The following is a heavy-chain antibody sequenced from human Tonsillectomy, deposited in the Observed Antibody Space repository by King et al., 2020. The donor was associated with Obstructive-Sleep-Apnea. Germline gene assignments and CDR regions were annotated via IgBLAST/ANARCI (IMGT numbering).Heavy chain of an antibody. CDR2: LSFSGST. CDR1: GDSISQSFYY. V-gene: IGHV4-39*01. Sequence: LPLQESGPGLVKPSETLSLTCSVSGDSISQSFYYWGWIRQPPGKGLEWIGSLSFSGSTYYKPSLKSRITISSDTSQNLLSLKLTAVTAADTAIYYCARHGYGYGSSPDSWGQGTLVTVSS. J-gene: IGHJ4*02. D-gene: IGHD5-18*01. CDR3: ARHGYGYGSSPDS.